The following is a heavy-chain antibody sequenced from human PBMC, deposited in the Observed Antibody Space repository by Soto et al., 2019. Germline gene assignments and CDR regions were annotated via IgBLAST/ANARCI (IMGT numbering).Heavy chain of an antibody. Sequence: EVQLLESGGGLVQPGGSLRLSCAASGFTFSTYAMSWVRQAPGKGLEWVSGIRGSGGSTYYADSVKGRFTISRDRSKNTPYLQMNSLRAEDTAVYYCAKGVQRITIFGSDPFDYWGQGTLVTVSS. J-gene: IGHJ4*02. D-gene: IGHD3-3*01. CDR2: IRGSGGST. V-gene: IGHV3-23*01. CDR3: AKGVQRITIFGSDPFDY. CDR1: GFTFSTYA.